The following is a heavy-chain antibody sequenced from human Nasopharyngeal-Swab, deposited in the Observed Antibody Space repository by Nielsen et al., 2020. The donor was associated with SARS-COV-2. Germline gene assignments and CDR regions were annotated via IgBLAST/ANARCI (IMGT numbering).Heavy chain of an antibody. CDR2: INPSGGST. V-gene: IGHV1-46*01. D-gene: IGHD2-2*03. Sequence: ASVKVSCKASGYIFTSYYMHWVRQAPGQGLEWMGIINPSGGSTSYAQKFQGRVTMTRDTSTSTVYMGLSSLRSEDTAVYYCARGPPGYCSGTSCSYYYYMDVWGKGTTVTVSS. J-gene: IGHJ6*03. CDR1: GYIFTSYY. CDR3: ARGPPGYCSGTSCSYYYYMDV.